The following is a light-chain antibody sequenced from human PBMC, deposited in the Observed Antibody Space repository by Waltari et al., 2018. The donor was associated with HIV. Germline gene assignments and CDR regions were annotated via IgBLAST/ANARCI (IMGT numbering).Light chain of an antibody. V-gene: IGLV3-21*04. CDR2: YDS. CDR3: QVWDSSSDLYV. CDR1: NIGSKS. J-gene: IGLJ1*01. Sequence: SYVLTQPPSVSVAPGKTARITCGGNNIGSKSVHWYQQKPGQAPVLVIYYDSDRPSGSPGRFSGSNAGNTATLTISRVEAGDEADYYCQVWDSSSDLYVFGTGTKVTVL.